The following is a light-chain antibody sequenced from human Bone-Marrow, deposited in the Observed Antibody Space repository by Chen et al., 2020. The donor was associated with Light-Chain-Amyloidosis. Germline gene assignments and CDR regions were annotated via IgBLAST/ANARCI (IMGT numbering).Light chain of an antibody. J-gene: IGLJ1*01. CDR2: DDT. Sequence: QSVLTQSPSVSGAPGQRVTISCTGTSSNIGAGYNVHWYQHLPGRAPKLLIHDDTNRPSGVPDRFSASKSGTSASLAITGLQAEDEADYYCQSYDNSLSGFYVFGTGTQVSVL. V-gene: IGLV1-40*01. CDR3: QSYDNSLSGFYV. CDR1: SSNIGAGYN.